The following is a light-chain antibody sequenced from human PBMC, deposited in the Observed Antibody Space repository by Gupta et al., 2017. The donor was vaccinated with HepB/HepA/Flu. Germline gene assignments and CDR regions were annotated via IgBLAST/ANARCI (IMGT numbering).Light chain of an antibody. Sequence: DIVLTQSPGTLSLSPGGRATLSCRASQTITNNYLAWYQQKPGQAPRLLIHGASSRDTGIPDRISGSGSGTDFTLTISRLEPEDVAVYYCQQYGTATWTFGQGTKVEVK. CDR3: QQYGTATWT. CDR2: GAS. V-gene: IGKV3-20*01. CDR1: QTITNNY. J-gene: IGKJ1*01.